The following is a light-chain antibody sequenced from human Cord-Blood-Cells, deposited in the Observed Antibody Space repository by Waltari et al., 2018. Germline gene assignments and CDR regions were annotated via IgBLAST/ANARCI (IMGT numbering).Light chain of an antibody. CDR2: QDS. Sequence: SYELTQPPSVSVSPGQTASITCSGDKLGDKYACWYQQKPGQSPVLVIYQDSKRPSGIPERLAGSNAGNTATLTISGTQAMDEADYYCQAWDNSTYVFGTGTKVTVL. CDR1: KLGDKY. CDR3: QAWDNSTYV. V-gene: IGLV3-1*01. J-gene: IGLJ1*01.